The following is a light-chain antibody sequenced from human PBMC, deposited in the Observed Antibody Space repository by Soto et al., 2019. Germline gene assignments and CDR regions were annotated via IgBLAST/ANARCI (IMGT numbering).Light chain of an antibody. CDR1: QSISSA. CDR2: DAS. V-gene: IGKV3-11*01. J-gene: IGKJ4*01. Sequence: EIVLTQSPATLSLSPGDRAILSCRASQSISSALAWYQQKPGQAPRLLIYDASDRATGIPARFSGSRSGTDFTHTISSLEPEDFAVYYCQQRSDWLTFGGGTMVEIK. CDR3: QQRSDWLT.